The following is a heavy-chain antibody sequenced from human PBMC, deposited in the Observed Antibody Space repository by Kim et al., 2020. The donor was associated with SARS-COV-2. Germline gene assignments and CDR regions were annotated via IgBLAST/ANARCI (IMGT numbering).Heavy chain of an antibody. CDR2: IIPIFGTA. V-gene: IGHV1-69*13. J-gene: IGHJ4*02. CDR1: GGTFSSYA. D-gene: IGHD6-19*01. Sequence: SVKVSCKASGGTFSSYAISWVRQAPGQGLEWMGGIIPIFGTANYAQKFQGRVTITADESTSTAYMELSSLRSEDTNVYYCASASSSGWADDYWGQGTLVTVSS. CDR3: ASASSSGWADDY.